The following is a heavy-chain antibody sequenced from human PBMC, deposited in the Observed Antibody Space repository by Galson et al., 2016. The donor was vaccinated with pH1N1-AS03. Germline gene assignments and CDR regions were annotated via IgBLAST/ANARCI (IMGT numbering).Heavy chain of an antibody. V-gene: IGHV3-64*01. J-gene: IGHJ4*02. CDR2: NSGNGFST. D-gene: IGHD4/OR15-4a*01. CDR3: ARGPVTYANYWFPPPDY. CDR1: GFTFSSYA. Sequence: SLRLSCAAAGFTFSSYAMYWVRQAQGKGLEYVSVNSGNGFSTYYANSVKGRFTISRDNSKNTLYLQLGSLRVEEMAVYYCARGPVTYANYWFPPPDYWGQGTLVTVSS.